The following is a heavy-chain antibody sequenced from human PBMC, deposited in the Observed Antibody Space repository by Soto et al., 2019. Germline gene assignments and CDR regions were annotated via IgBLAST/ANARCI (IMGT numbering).Heavy chain of an antibody. J-gene: IGHJ4*02. CDR2: ISSSSSTI. D-gene: IGHD4-4*01. Sequence: EVQLVESGGGLVQPGGSLRLSCAASGFTFSSYSMNWVRQAPGKGLEWLSYISSSSSTIYYTDSVKGRFTISRDNAKNSLYLQMNRLREEDTAVYYWPRVGWLQSIGYWGQGTLVTVSS. V-gene: IGHV3-48*02. CDR1: GFTFSSYS. CDR3: PRVGWLQSIGY.